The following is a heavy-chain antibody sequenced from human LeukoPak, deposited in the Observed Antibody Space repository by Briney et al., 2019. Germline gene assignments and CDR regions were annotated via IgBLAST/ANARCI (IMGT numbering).Heavy chain of an antibody. Sequence: GESLRLSCAASGFTFSNYWMSWVSQAPGKGLEWVANINQDGTEKNYVDSVKGRFTISRDNAKNSLYLQMNSLRAEDTAVYYCARNMGDYWGQGTLVTVSS. CDR2: INQDGTEK. V-gene: IGHV3-7*04. D-gene: IGHD2/OR15-2a*01. CDR1: GFTFSNYW. J-gene: IGHJ4*02. CDR3: ARNMGDY.